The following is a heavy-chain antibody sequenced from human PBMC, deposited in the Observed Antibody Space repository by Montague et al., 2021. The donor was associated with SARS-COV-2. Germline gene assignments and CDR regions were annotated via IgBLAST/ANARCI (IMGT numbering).Heavy chain of an antibody. D-gene: IGHD3-9*01. CDR1: GGSINTYY. CDR2: VCYSGNT. CDR3: ARTTYFDLAAIYHYVMDD. J-gene: IGHJ6*02. Sequence: SETLSLTCTVSGGSINTYYWSWIRQPPRRGLQWIGYVCYSGNTEYSPSLKSRVTMSIDTSKNQFSLRLNSVTAADTAVYFCARTTYFDLAAIYHYVMDDWGQGATVTVSS. V-gene: IGHV4-59*08.